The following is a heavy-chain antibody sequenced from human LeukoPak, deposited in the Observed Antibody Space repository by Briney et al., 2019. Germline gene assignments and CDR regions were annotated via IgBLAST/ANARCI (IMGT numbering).Heavy chain of an antibody. Sequence: GEPLRLSCTASGFNLGDYAKSWAGQAPGKGLEWVGFIRSKAYRGTTEYAESVKDRFTISRDDSKSIAYLQMNSLKTEDTAVYYCTRDYRYYYDSSGYQYYFDYWGQGTLVTVSS. V-gene: IGHV3-49*04. CDR3: TRDYRYYYDSSGYQYYFDY. D-gene: IGHD3-22*01. CDR2: IRSKAYRGTT. J-gene: IGHJ4*02. CDR1: GFNLGDYA.